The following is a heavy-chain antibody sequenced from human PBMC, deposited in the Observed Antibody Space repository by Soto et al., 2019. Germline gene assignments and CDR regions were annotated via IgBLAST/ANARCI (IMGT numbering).Heavy chain of an antibody. D-gene: IGHD2-2*01. J-gene: IGHJ4*02. CDR3: AREASVLIPAAQPSRFDS. CDR2: ISPYSGYT. Sequence: ASVKVSCKGFGYSFMKYGINWVRQAPGQGLERVGWISPYSGYTHSAQKFHGRLTLTTDTAASTAYMELRILKSADTALYYCAREASVLIPAAQPSRFDSWGQGTLVTVSS. V-gene: IGHV1-18*01. CDR1: GYSFMKYG.